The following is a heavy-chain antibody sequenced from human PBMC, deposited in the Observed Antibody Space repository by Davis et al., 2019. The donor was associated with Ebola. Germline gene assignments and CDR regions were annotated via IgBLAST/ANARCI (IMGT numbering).Heavy chain of an antibody. CDR3: AGAGYSSGWNFDY. Sequence: MPSETLSLTCIVSGVSVSSGYYYWSWVRQPPGKGLEWIGYIYYSGSTKNNPSLKSRVTISVDTSKNQFSLKLSSVTAADTAVYYCAGAGYSSGWNFDYWGQGILVTVSS. CDR1: GVSVSSGYYY. CDR2: IYYSGST. D-gene: IGHD6-19*01. J-gene: IGHJ4*02. V-gene: IGHV4-61*01.